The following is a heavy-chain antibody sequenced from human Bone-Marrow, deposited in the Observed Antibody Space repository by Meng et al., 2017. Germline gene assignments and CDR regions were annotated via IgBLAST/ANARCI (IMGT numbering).Heavy chain of an antibody. D-gene: IGHD4-23*01. Sequence: SVKVSCKASGGTFSSYAISWVRQAPGQGLEWMGGIIPIFGTANYAQKFRGRVTITADESTSTAYMELSSLRSEDTAVYYCASLTGLNYGGNSGVGYWGQGTLVTVS. CDR2: IIPIFGTA. V-gene: IGHV1-69*13. CDR3: ASLTGLNYGGNSGVGY. CDR1: GGTFSSYA. J-gene: IGHJ4*02.